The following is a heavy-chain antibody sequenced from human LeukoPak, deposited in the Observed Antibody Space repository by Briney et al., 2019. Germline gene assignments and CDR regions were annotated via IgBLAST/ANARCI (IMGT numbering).Heavy chain of an antibody. CDR2: IKADGSGT. Sequence: GGSLRLSCAASGFTIGPYAMYWVRQGPGRGLEWVSVIKADGSGTFYADSVRGRFTTSRDNSKNSLYLQMNSLTSGDTALYYCATWAFYHNLDVWGQGITVIVSS. V-gene: IGHV3-43*02. J-gene: IGHJ6*02. D-gene: IGHD2/OR15-2a*01. CDR1: GFTIGPYA. CDR3: ATWAFYHNLDV.